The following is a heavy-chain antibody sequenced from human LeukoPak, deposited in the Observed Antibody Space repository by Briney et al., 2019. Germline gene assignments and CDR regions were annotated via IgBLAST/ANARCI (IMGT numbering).Heavy chain of an antibody. V-gene: IGHV3-21*01. J-gene: IGHJ5*02. CDR1: GFTFSSYS. D-gene: IGHD3-10*01. Sequence: GGSLRLSCAASGFTFSSYSMNWVRQAPGKGLEWVSSISSSSSYIYYADSVKGRFTISRDNSKNTVYLQMNSLRAEDTAVYHCAREYYYASGTYWNWFDPWGQGTLVTVSS. CDR2: ISSSSSYI. CDR3: AREYYYASGTYWNWFDP.